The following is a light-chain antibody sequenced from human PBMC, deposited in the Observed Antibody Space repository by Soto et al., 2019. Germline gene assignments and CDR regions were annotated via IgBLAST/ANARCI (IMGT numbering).Light chain of an antibody. V-gene: IGLV1-40*01. J-gene: IGLJ2*01. CDR3: QSYDSRLSAVV. CDR1: SSNIGAGYD. CDR2: GNN. Sequence: QAVVTQPPSVSGAPGQRVTISCTGSSSNIGAGYDVHWYQQLPGTAPKLLIYGNNNRPSGVPDRFSGSKSGTSASLAITGLQAEDEADYYCQSYDSRLSAVVFGGGTKLTVL.